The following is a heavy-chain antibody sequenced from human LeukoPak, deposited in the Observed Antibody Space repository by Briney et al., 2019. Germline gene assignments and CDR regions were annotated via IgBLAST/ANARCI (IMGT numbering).Heavy chain of an antibody. CDR3: ARDLSSGWYYYFDY. Sequence: SVKVSCKASGGTFSSYAISWVRQAPGQGLEWMGRIIPILGIANYAQKFQGRVTITADKSTSTAYMELSSLRSEDTAVYYCARDLSSGWYYYFDYWGQGTLVTVSS. V-gene: IGHV1-69*04. CDR1: GGTFSSYA. D-gene: IGHD6-19*01. CDR2: IIPILGIA. J-gene: IGHJ4*02.